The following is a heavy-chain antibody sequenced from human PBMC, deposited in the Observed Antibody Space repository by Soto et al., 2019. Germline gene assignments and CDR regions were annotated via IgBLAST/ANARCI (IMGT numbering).Heavy chain of an antibody. V-gene: IGHV3-48*01. Sequence: QLGGSLRLSCAASGFTFSSYSMNWVRQAPGKGLEWVSYISSSSSTIYYADSVKGRFTISRDNAKNSLYLQMNSLRAEDTAVYYCARAFDFWSGYYSVDYWGQGTLVTVSS. D-gene: IGHD3-3*01. CDR2: ISSSSSTI. CDR1: GFTFSSYS. J-gene: IGHJ4*02. CDR3: ARAFDFWSGYYSVDY.